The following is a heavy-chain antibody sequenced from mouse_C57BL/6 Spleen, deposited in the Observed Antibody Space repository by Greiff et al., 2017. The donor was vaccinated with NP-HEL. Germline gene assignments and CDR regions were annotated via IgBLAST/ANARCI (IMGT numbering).Heavy chain of an antibody. Sequence: EVKLVESGGGLVQPKGSLKLSCAASGFSFNTYAMNWVRQAPGKGLEWVARIRSKSNNYATYYADSVKDRFTISRDDSESMLYLQMNNLKTEDTAMYYCVRHYASSFDYWGQGTTLTVSS. CDR1: GFSFNTYA. V-gene: IGHV10-1*01. CDR3: VRHYASSFDY. D-gene: IGHD1-1*01. CDR2: IRSKSNNYAT. J-gene: IGHJ2*01.